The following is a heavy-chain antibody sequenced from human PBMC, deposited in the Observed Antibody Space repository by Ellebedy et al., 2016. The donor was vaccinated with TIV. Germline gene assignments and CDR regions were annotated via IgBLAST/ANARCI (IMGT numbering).Heavy chain of an antibody. J-gene: IGHJ5*01. CDR1: GYSISSGYY. D-gene: IGHD3-10*01. CDR2: LHHGGSA. V-gene: IGHV4-38-2*02. CDR3: ARYGAGSYGGWFDS. Sequence: SETLSLXXTVSGYSISSGYYWGWIRQSPGMGLEWIGSLHHGGSASYNPSLKSRVTISVDRSKNQFSLKLTSVTAADTAVYYCARYGAGSYGGWFDSWGQGILVTVSS.